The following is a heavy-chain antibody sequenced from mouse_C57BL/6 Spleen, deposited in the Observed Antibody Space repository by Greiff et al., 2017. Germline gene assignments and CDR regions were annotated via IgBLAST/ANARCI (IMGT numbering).Heavy chain of an antibody. CDR3: ARDGNYVYGYDGAWFAY. V-gene: IGHV1-39*01. CDR2: INPNYGTT. J-gene: IGHJ3*01. D-gene: IGHD2-2*01. CDR1: GYSFTDYT. Sequence: VQLQQSGPELVKPGASVKISCKASGYSFTDYTMNWVKQSNGKSLEWIGVINPNYGTTSYNQKFKGKATLTVDQSSSTAYMQLNSLTSEDSAVYYCARDGNYVYGYDGAWFAYWGQGTLVTVSA.